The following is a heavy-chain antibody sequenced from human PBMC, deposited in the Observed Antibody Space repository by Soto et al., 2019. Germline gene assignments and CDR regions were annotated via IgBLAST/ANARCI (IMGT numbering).Heavy chain of an antibody. D-gene: IGHD3-22*01. Sequence: GGSLRLSCAASGFTFSSYAMSWVRQAPGKGLEWVSAISGSGGSTYYADSVKGRFTISRDNSKNTLYLQMNSLRAEDTAVYYCAKAGLRPDYYDSSGYYSYFDYWGQGTLVTVSS. CDR2: ISGSGGST. CDR3: AKAGLRPDYYDSSGYYSYFDY. J-gene: IGHJ4*02. V-gene: IGHV3-23*01. CDR1: GFTFSSYA.